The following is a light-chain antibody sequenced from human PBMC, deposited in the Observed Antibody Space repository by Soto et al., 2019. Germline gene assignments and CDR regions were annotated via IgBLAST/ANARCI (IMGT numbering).Light chain of an antibody. Sequence: EIVMTQSPATLSVSPGERATLSCRASQSVRSNLAWYQQKPGQAPRLLIYGASNRATGIPARFSGSGSGTEVTLTSGRLQSEDFAVYYCQQHNDWPPVTFGGGTKVEIK. CDR1: QSVRSN. V-gene: IGKV3-15*01. J-gene: IGKJ4*01. CDR2: GAS. CDR3: QQHNDWPPVT.